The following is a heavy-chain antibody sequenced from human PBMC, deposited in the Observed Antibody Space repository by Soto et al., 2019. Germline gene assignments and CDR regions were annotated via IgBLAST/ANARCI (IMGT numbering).Heavy chain of an antibody. CDR3: ARNLLTTVSTSFDY. CDR1: GGTFSSYT. D-gene: IGHD4-17*01. J-gene: IGHJ4*01. Sequence: QVQLVQSGAVVKKPGSSVKVSCKASGGTFSSYTISWVRQAPGQGLEWMGRIIPILGIANYAQQFQGRVTNTQAKSTRTAYMEPSSPRSEDTAVYYCARNLLTTVSTSFDYWGQGTLVTVS. V-gene: IGHV1-69*02. CDR2: IIPILGIA.